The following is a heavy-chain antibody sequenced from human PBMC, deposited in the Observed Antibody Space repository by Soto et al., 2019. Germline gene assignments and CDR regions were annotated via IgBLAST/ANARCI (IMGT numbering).Heavy chain of an antibody. D-gene: IGHD6-6*01. CDR2: MTATGVSI. J-gene: IGHJ4*02. V-gene: IGHV3-23*01. Sequence: EVQLLESGGGLVQPGGSLRLSCVASGFSFSGYAMSWVRQAPGKGLVWVSSMTATGVSIYYADSVRGRFTISRDNSKNTLYLQMRSLRAEYTSRYYCAKDSCPYSSSYYLYHWCRGALVTVSA. CDR1: GFSFSGYA. CDR3: AKDSCPYSSSYYLYH.